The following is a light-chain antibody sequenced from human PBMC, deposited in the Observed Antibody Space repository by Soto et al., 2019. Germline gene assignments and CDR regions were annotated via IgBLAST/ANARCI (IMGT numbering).Light chain of an antibody. V-gene: IGKV1-5*03. J-gene: IGKJ1*01. CDR3: QQYNSYPWT. CDR2: KAS. Sequence: DIQLTQSPSTPPASIGDRATITCRASQSISSWLAWYQQKPGKAPKLLIYKASSLESGVPSRFSGSGSGTEFTLTISSLQPDDFATYYCQQYNSYPWTFGQGTKV. CDR1: QSISSW.